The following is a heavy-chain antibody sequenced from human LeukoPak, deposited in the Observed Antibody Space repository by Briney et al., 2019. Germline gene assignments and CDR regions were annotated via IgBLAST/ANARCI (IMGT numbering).Heavy chain of an antibody. CDR2: INHSGST. CDR3: ARGWSSSWPVDY. V-gene: IGHV4-34*01. J-gene: IGHJ4*02. CDR1: GGSFSGYY. D-gene: IGHD6-13*01. Sequence: SETLSLTCAVYGGSFSGYYWSWIRQPPGKGLEWIGEINHSGSTNYNPSLKSRVTISVDTSKNQFSLKLSSVTAADTAVYYYARGWSSSWPVDYWGQGTLVTVSS.